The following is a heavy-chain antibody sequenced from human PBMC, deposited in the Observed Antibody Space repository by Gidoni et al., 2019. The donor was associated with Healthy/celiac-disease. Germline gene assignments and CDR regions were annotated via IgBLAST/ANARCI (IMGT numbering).Heavy chain of an antibody. D-gene: IGHD4-17*01. Sequence: QLQLQESGPGLVKPSETLSLTCTVSDGSLSTTDYYWGWIRQPPGKGLEWIGSVFFSGHTYYNPSLKSRVTISVVTSKNHFSLKLSSVTAADTAVYYCARQGTTVTSDFDDGFDIWGQGTLVTVSS. CDR2: VFFSGHT. CDR1: DGSLSTTDYY. J-gene: IGHJ3*02. CDR3: ARQGTTVTSDFDDGFDI. V-gene: IGHV4-39*01.